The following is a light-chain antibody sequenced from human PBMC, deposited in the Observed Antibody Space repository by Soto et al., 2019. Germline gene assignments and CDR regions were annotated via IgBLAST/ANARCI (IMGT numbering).Light chain of an antibody. Sequence: EIVLTQSPATLSLSPGQRATLSCRASQSVISYLAWYQQKPGQTPRLLIYDTSNRATGIPARFSGSGSGTDFTLTISSLEPEDFAVYFCQQRLTWPITFGQGTRLDIK. V-gene: IGKV3-11*01. CDR3: QQRLTWPIT. J-gene: IGKJ5*01. CDR2: DTS. CDR1: QSVISY.